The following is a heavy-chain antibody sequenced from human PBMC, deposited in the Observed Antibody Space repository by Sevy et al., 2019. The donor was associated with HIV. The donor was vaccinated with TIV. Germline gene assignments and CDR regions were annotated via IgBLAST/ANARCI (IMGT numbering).Heavy chain of an antibody. D-gene: IGHD4-17*01. CDR2: IFYSGST. CDR3: ARHRSPYGDYANGSFDY. V-gene: IGHV4-61*01. J-gene: IGHJ4*02. Sequence: SETLSLTCTVSGGSVSSGSYYWSWIRQPPGKGLEWIGYIFYSGSTNYNSSLKSRVTISVDTSKNQFYLKLRSVTTADTAVYYGARHRSPYGDYANGSFDYWGQGTLVTVSS. CDR1: GGSVSSGSYY.